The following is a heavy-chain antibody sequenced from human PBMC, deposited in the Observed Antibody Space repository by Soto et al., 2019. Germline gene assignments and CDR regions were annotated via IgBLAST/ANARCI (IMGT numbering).Heavy chain of an antibody. CDR2: ISWNSGSI. V-gene: IGHV3-9*01. D-gene: IGHD7-27*01. Sequence: EVQLVESGGGLVQPGRSLRLSCAASGFTFDDYAMHWVRQAPGKGLEWVSGISWNSGSIGYADSVKGRFTISRDNAKNSLYLQMNRLRAEDTALYYCAKDNLGRPWRWYFELWGRGTLVTVSS. CDR1: GFTFDDYA. J-gene: IGHJ2*01. CDR3: AKDNLGRPWRWYFEL.